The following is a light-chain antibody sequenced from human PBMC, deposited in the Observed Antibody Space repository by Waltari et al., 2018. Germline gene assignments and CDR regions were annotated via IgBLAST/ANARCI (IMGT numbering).Light chain of an antibody. V-gene: IGKV1-39*01. CDR2: AAS. CDR3: QQSYSTLLT. J-gene: IGKJ4*01. Sequence: DIQMTQSPSSLSASVGDRVTITCRASQSISSYLNLYQQKPGNAPKLLIYAASSLQSGVPSRFSGSGSGTDFTLTISSLQPEDFATYYCQQSYSTLLTFGGGTKVEIK. CDR1: QSISSY.